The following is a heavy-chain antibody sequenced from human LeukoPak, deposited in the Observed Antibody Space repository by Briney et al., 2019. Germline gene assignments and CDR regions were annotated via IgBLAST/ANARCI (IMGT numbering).Heavy chain of an antibody. Sequence: ASVKVSCKTSGHTFSSHSMNWVRQAPGQGLEWLGWISPYNGNTKYAQKIQGRATMTTDTSTSTAYLELRSLRSDDTAVYYCARGEYDLLGDYWGQGTLVTVSS. CDR1: GHTFSSHS. CDR3: ARGEYDLLGDY. V-gene: IGHV1-18*01. D-gene: IGHD3-10*01. J-gene: IGHJ4*02. CDR2: ISPYNGNT.